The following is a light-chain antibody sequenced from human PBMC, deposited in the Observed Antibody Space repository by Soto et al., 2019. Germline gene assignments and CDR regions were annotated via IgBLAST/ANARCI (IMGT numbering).Light chain of an antibody. CDR2: EDN. CDR3: QSYDSSNVV. V-gene: IGLV6-57*04. Sequence: NFMLTQPHSVSESPGKSVTISGTRRSGSIASNYVQWYQQRPGSAPTTVIYEDNQRPSGVPDRFSGSIDSSSNSASLTISGLKTKDEADYYCQSYDSSNVVFGGGTKLTVL. J-gene: IGLJ2*01. CDR1: SGSIASNY.